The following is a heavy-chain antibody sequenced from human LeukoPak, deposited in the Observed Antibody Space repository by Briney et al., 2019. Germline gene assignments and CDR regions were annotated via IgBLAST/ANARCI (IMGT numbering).Heavy chain of an antibody. CDR3: ARRYCSGGSCYPRHFDF. D-gene: IGHD2-15*01. V-gene: IGHV4-59*08. CDR1: GGSISSYY. CDR2: IYYSGMT. J-gene: IGHJ4*02. Sequence: SETLSLTCTVSGGSISSYYWSWIRQPPGKGLEWIGYIYYSGMTNYNPSLKSRVTMSVDTSKNQFSLNLNSATAAETAVYYCARRYCSGGSCYPRHFDFWGQGTLVTVSS.